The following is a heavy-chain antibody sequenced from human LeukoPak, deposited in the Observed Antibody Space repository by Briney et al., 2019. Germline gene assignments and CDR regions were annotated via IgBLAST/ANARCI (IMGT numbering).Heavy chain of an antibody. D-gene: IGHD3-22*01. CDR1: GGSISSSSYY. V-gene: IGHV4-39*07. CDR2: IYYSGST. CDR3: ARDGTTMIVVVPYYYYGMDV. J-gene: IGHJ6*02. Sequence: PSETLSLTCTVSGGSISSSSYYWGWIRQPPGKGLEWIGSIYYSGSTYYNPSLKSRVTISVNTSKNQFSLKLSSVTAADTAVYYCARDGTTMIVVVPYYYYGMDVWGQGTTVTVSS.